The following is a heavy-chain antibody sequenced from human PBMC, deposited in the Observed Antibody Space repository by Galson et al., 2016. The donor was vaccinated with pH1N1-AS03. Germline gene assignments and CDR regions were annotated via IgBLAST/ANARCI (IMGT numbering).Heavy chain of an antibody. CDR3: ARRNPNPNFAIWYQHDYGMDV. V-gene: IGHV3-74*01. CDR1: GFTFSMSY. J-gene: IGHJ6*02. Sequence: SLRLSCAASGFTFSMSYIHWVRQAPGKGLEWVSRISNDGRNVRYADFVKGRFAVSRDKAKNTVFMQLNSLRADDTAVYLCARRNPNPNFAIWYQHDYGMDVWGQGTTVTVSS. CDR2: ISNDGRNV. D-gene: IGHD2-2*01.